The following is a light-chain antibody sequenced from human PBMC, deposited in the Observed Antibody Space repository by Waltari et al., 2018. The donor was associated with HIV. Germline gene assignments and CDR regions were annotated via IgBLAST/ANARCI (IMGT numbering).Light chain of an antibody. Sequence: ITCRASQSIGSNLHWYQQKPDQSPKLLIKYASRSFSGVPSRFSGSGSGTDFTLTIRGLEAEDAATYYCHQSSSLPHTFGQGTKLEIK. CDR1: QSIGSN. CDR3: HQSSSLPHT. J-gene: IGKJ2*01. V-gene: IGKV6-21*01. CDR2: YAS.